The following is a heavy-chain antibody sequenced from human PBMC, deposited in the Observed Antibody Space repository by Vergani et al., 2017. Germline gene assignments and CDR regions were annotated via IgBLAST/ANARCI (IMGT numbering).Heavy chain of an antibody. CDR3: ARYRGNYDYFDS. J-gene: IGHJ4*02. CDR2: TSSTGSSI. V-gene: IGHV3-21*05. Sequence: EVQLVESGGGLVKPGGSLRLSCAASRFTFSSYHMNWVRQAPGKGLEWVSYTSSTGSSISYAHSVKGRFTISRDNAKDSVFLQMNSLRAEDTAVYYCARYRGNYDYFDSWGQGTLVTVSP. CDR1: RFTFSSYH. D-gene: IGHD1-26*01.